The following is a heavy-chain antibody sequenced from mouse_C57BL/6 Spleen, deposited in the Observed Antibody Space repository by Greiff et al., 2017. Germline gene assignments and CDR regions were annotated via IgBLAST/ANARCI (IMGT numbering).Heavy chain of an antibody. Sequence: QVQLQQPGAELVKPGASVKLSCKASGYTFTSYWMQGVKQRPGQGLEWIGEIDPSDSYTNYNQKFKGKATLTVDTSSSTAYMQLSSLTSEDSAVYYCARSSITTVVATPAYWGQGTLVTVSA. CDR2: IDPSDSYT. D-gene: IGHD1-1*01. CDR1: GYTFTSYW. J-gene: IGHJ3*01. V-gene: IGHV1-50*01. CDR3: ARSSITTVVATPAY.